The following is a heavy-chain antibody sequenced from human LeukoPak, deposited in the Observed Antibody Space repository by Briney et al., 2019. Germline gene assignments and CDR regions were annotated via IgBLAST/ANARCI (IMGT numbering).Heavy chain of an antibody. J-gene: IGHJ4*02. CDR3: ARDGSGSSSAQRLDY. V-gene: IGHV3-11*01. CDR2: ISTSGSTI. CDR1: GFTFSNAW. Sequence: KPGGSLRLSCAASGFTFSNAWMSWVRQAPGKGLEWISYISTSGSTIEYADSVKGRFTISRDNAKNSLYLQMNSLRAEDTAVYYCARDGSGSSSAQRLDYWGQGTLVTVSS. D-gene: IGHD3-10*01.